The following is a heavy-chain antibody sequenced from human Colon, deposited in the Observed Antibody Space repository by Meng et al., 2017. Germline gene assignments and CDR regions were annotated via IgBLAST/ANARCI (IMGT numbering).Heavy chain of an antibody. CDR1: SVFFSGYH. CDR3: ARIRPRLGGKTFDP. J-gene: IGHJ5*02. CDR2: INHSGST. Sequence: QVHLHQVVARLVKPSVTLSLTVAVYSVFFSGYHWRRNSQPPGKGREWIGEINHSGSTNYNPSLKRRGTISVDTSKNQFSLKLSSVTAADTAVYYCARIRPRLGGKTFDPWCQGTLVTVSS. V-gene: IGHV4-34*01. D-gene: IGHD3-16*01.